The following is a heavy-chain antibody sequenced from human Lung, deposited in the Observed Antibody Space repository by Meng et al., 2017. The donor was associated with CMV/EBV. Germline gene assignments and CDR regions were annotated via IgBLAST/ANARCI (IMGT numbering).Heavy chain of an antibody. Sequence: GESLKISCAASGFSFSDYYMDWVRQAPGKGLEWVGRIRNKANSYTTEYAASVKGRLIISRDDSENSLNLQMNSLKTEDTAVYYCTRAVSYSGRSYFDSWGQGTLVTVSS. CDR2: IRNKANSYTT. J-gene: IGHJ4*02. CDR1: GFSFSDYY. D-gene: IGHD1-26*01. V-gene: IGHV3-72*01. CDR3: TRAVSYSGRSYFDS.